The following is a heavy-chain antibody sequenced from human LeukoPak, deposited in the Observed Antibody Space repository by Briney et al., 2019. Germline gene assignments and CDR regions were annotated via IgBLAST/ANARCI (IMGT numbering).Heavy chain of an antibody. Sequence: GGSLRLSCAASGFTFSSYAMSWVRQAPRKGLEWVSAISGSGGSTYYADSVKGRFTISRDNSKNTLYLQMNSLRAEDTAVYYCAKVGTSGYYFDYWGQGTLVTVSS. CDR1: GFTFSSYA. J-gene: IGHJ4*02. D-gene: IGHD3-10*01. CDR2: ISGSGGST. CDR3: AKVGTSGYYFDY. V-gene: IGHV3-23*01.